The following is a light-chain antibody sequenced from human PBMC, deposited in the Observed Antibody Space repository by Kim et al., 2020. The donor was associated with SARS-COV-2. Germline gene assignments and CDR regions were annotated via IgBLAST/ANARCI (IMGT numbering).Light chain of an antibody. J-gene: IGLJ1*01. CDR1: ALPKQY. Sequence: SYELTQPPSVSVSPGQTARITCSGDALPKQYAYWYQQKPGQAPVLVIYIDSERPSGIPERFSGSSSGTTVTLTISGVQAEDEADYYCQSADSSGTYVFGTGTKSPS. CDR3: QSADSSGTYV. V-gene: IGLV3-25*03. CDR2: IDS.